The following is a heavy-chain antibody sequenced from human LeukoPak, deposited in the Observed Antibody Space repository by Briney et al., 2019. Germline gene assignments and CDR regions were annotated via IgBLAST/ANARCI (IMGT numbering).Heavy chain of an antibody. CDR2: IYHSGST. CDR1: GASIISSY. D-gene: IGHD1-26*01. V-gene: IGHV4-59*01. Sequence: SETLSLTCTVSGASIISSYWSWIRQPPGEGLEWIGYIYHSGSTNYSPSLKSRVTLSVDTSKNQFSLKVSSVTAADTAVYFCARGGASSRYFGYWGQGTLVTVSS. CDR3: ARGGASSRYFGY. J-gene: IGHJ4*02.